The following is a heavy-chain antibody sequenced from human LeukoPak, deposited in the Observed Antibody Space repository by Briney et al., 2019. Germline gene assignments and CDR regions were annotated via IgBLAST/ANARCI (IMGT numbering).Heavy chain of an antibody. Sequence: GGSLRLSCAASGFTFSSYAMHWVRQAPGKGLEWVAVISYDGSNKYYADSEKGRFTISRDNSKNTLYLQMNSLRAEDTAVYYCASGRSPDSSSYNYWGQGTLVTVSS. D-gene: IGHD6-13*01. J-gene: IGHJ4*02. CDR2: ISYDGSNK. CDR3: ASGRSPDSSSYNY. CDR1: GFTFSSYA. V-gene: IGHV3-30-3*01.